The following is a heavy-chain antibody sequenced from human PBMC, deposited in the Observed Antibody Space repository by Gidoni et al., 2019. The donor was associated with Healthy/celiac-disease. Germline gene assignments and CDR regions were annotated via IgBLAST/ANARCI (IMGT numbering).Heavy chain of an antibody. Sequence: QVQLVQSGAEVKKPGASVKVSCKASGYTFTSYYMPWVRQAPGQGLEWMGIINPRGGSTSYAQKFQGRVTMTRDTSTSTVYMELSSLRSEDTAVYYCATPRSIVVVPAALDYYYYGMDVWGQGTTVTVSS. CDR1: GYTFTSYY. D-gene: IGHD2-2*01. CDR3: ATPRSIVVVPAALDYYYYGMDV. V-gene: IGHV1-46*01. J-gene: IGHJ6*02. CDR2: INPRGGST.